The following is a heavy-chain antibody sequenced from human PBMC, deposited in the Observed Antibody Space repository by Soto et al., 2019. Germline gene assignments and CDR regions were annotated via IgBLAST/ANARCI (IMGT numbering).Heavy chain of an antibody. D-gene: IGHD6-13*01. CDR3: ARETRSWSNYYYYGMDV. J-gene: IGHJ6*02. CDR1: GFTFSSYA. Sequence: GGSLRLSCAASGFTFSSYAMHWVRQAPGKGLEWVAVISYDGSNKYYADSVKGRFTISRDNSKNTLYLQMNSLRAEDTAVYYCARETRSWSNYYYYGMDVWGQGTTVTVSS. CDR2: ISYDGSNK. V-gene: IGHV3-30-3*01.